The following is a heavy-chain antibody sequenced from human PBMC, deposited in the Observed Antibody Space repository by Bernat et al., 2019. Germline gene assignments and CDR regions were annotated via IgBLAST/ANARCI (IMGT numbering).Heavy chain of an antibody. CDR2: IYSGDSEI. Sequence: EVQLVQSGAEVKKPGESLKISCKGSGYSFTNYWIAWLRQMPGKGLEWMGVIYSGDSEIRYSPSLQSTVTISAETSIRTANLQWSSLGASDTAMYDCARHNTGSNDDWGQGTLITVSS. D-gene: IGHD1-1*01. CDR1: GYSFTNYW. V-gene: IGHV5-51*03. J-gene: IGHJ4*02. CDR3: ARHNTGSNDD.